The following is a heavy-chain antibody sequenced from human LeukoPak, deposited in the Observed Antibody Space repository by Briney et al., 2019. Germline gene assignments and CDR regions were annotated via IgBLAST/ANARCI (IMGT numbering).Heavy chain of an antibody. CDR3: ARIYCSGGSCYFVY. V-gene: IGHV4-4*02. D-gene: IGHD2-15*01. CDR1: GGSISSSNW. Sequence: SETLSLTCAVSGGSISSSNWWSWIRQPPGKGLEWIGSIYYSGSTYYNPSLRSRVTISVDTSKNQFSLKLSSVTAADTAVYYCARIYCSGGSCYFVYWGQGTLVTVSS. J-gene: IGHJ4*02. CDR2: IYYSGST.